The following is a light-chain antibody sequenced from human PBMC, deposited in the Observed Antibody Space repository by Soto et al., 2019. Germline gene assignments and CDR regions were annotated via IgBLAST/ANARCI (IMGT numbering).Light chain of an antibody. J-gene: IGLJ1*01. CDR1: SSDFGVYDY. CDR2: EVS. CDR3: SSYTGSSTLV. V-gene: IGLV2-14*01. Sequence: QSALTQPASVSGSPGQSITISCTGTSSDFGVYDYVSWYLQHPGKVPKLMIYEVSNRPSGVSNRFSGSKSGNTASLTISGLQAEDEDDYYCSSYTGSSTLVFGTGTKLTVL.